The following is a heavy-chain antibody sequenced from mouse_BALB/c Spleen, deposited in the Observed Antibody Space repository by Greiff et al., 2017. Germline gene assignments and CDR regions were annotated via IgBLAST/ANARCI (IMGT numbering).Heavy chain of an antibody. CDR2: IRNKANGYTT. V-gene: IGHV7-3*02. Sequence: EVKLVESGGGLVQPGGSLRLSCATSGFTFTDYYMSWVRQPPGKALEWLGFIRNKANGYTTEYSASVKGRFTISRDNSQSILYLQMNTLRAEDSATYYCARDRGGGGYYTYYYAMDYWGQGTSVTVSS. J-gene: IGHJ4*01. CDR1: GFTFTDYY. CDR3: ARDRGGGGYYTYYYAMDY. D-gene: IGHD2-3*01.